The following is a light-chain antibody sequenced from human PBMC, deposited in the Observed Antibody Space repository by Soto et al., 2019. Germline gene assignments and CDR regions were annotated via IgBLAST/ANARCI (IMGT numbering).Light chain of an antibody. CDR1: HSVSSSY. V-gene: IGKV3-20*01. J-gene: IGKJ5*01. CDR2: GAS. CDR3: QQYGRSPPIT. Sequence: EIVLTQSPGTLSLSPGERATLSCRASHSVSSSYLAWYQQKPGQAPILLIYGASSRATGIPDRFSGSGSGTDFTLTTSRLEPEDFAVYYCQQYGRSPPITFGKGTPLEIK.